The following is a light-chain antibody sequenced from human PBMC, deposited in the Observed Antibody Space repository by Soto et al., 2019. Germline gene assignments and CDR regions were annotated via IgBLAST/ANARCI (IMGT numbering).Light chain of an antibody. J-gene: IGKJ1*01. CDR2: HGS. Sequence: DIVLTQSPGTLSLSPGERAPLSCRASQSVNSNYLAWYQQKPGQAPRLLFYHGSTRATGIPDRFSGSGSGTDFTLTLSRLEPEDFAVYYCQQYGLSPKTFGQGTKVDIK. CDR1: QSVNSNY. CDR3: QQYGLSPKT. V-gene: IGKV3-20*01.